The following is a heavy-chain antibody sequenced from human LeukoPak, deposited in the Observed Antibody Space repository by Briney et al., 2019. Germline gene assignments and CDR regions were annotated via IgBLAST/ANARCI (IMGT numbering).Heavy chain of an antibody. CDR3: ARDNSVGDNAWWFDP. D-gene: IGHD1-26*01. J-gene: IGHJ5*02. V-gene: IGHV1-2*02. CDR2: INPNSGDT. Sequence: EASVKVSCKTSGYTFSDYYIHWIRQAPGQGLEWVGWINPNSGDTGYAQKFQGRVTMTRDMSTSTDYMELSSLRSEDTAIYYCARDNSVGDNAWWFDPWGQGTLVTVSS. CDR1: GYTFSDYY.